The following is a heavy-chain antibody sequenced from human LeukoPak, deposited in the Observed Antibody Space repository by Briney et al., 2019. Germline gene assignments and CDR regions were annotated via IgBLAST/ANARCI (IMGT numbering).Heavy chain of an antibody. Sequence: AAVKVSCKGSGYIFTSYEINWVRQAPGQGLEWMGWMNPYSCNTDYEQKLQGRVSMTRNTSINTAYMELRSLSSDDTAMYYFSAGIVASCYFGFDVWGQGTMVTVSS. J-gene: IGHJ3*01. V-gene: IGHV1-8*01. CDR3: SAGIVASCYFGFDV. CDR2: MNPYSCNT. D-gene: IGHD6-13*01. CDR1: GYIFTSYE.